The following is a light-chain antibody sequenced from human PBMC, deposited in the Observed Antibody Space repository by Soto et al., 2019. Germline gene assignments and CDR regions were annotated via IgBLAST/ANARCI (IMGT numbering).Light chain of an antibody. Sequence: QSALTQPASVSGSPGQSITISCTGSSSDVGGYNYVSWYQQHPGKAPKLMIYEVSNRPSGISNRFSGSKSGNTSSLTLSGLQDEDEADYYCSSYTSSSTLVFGGGTKLTVL. CDR3: SSYTSSSTLV. CDR2: EVS. CDR1: SSDVGGYNY. J-gene: IGLJ2*01. V-gene: IGLV2-14*01.